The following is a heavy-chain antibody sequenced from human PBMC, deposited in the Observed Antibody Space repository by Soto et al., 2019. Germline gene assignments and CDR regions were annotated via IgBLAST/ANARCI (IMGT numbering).Heavy chain of an antibody. CDR2: TFSDDST. CDR3: AKDENWSYDL. Sequence: EVQLVETGGGLIHPGGSLRLSCAASGFTVSINHMNWVRQTPGKRLEWVSITFSDDSTYYADSVKGRFTVSRDNSKNTLYLQMDSLRAEDTAVYFCAKDENWSYDLWGRGALVTVSS. V-gene: IGHV3-53*02. CDR1: GFTVSINH. J-gene: IGHJ2*01.